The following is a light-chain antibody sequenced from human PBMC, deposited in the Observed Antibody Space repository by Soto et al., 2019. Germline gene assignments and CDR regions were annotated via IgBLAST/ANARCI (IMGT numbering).Light chain of an antibody. CDR1: SSNIGAGYD. V-gene: IGLV1-40*01. J-gene: IGLJ1*01. CDR3: QSYDSSLSAFYV. CDR2: GNS. Sequence: QSVLTQPPSVSGAPGQRVTISCTGGSSNIGAGYDVHWYQQLPGTAPKLLIYGNSNRPSGVPDRFSGSKSGTSASLAITGLQAEYEADYYCQSYDSSLSAFYVFGIGTKVTVL.